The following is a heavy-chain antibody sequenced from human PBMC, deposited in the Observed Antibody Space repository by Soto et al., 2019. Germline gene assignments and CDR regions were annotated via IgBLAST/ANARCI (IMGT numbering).Heavy chain of an antibody. Sequence: SETLCLTCAVSGCSISSSNWWYWVRQPPGKGLEWIGEIYHSGSTNYNPSLRSRVIISLDKSKNQFSLKLRSVTAADTAVYYCARDFIGYFDYWGQGALVTVSS. CDR3: ARDFIGYFDY. V-gene: IGHV4-4*02. J-gene: IGHJ4*02. CDR1: GCSISSSNW. CDR2: IYHSGST.